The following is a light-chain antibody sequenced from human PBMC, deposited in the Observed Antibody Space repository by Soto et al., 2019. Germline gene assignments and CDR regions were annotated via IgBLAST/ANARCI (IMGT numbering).Light chain of an antibody. J-gene: IGKJ4*01. CDR1: LPISNY. Sequence: DIQMTQSPSSLSASVGDRVTITCRASLPISNYLAWYQQKPGKIPNLLSDSASTVQAGVPSRFSGSGSGTDFPLTISSLQPEAVAAYYCQKYTSAHLTLGGWSKVDMK. CDR2: SAS. CDR3: QKYTSAHLT. V-gene: IGKV1-27*01.